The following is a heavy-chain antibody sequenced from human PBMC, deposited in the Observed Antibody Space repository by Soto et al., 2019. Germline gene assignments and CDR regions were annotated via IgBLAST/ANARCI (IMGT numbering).Heavy chain of an antibody. CDR2: MYYTGKT. D-gene: IGHD1-26*01. V-gene: IGHV4-30-4*01. Sequence: QVQLQESGPGLVKPSQTLSLTCTFSGTPISSGDHYWSWIRQAPGKGLEWIGYMYYTGKTYYNTSLQSGVTLTVDTSKNQFSLKMTSVIAADTAMYYCARVYGRGDYFDFWGRGTLVSVSS. J-gene: IGHJ4*02. CDR1: GTPISSGDHY. CDR3: ARVYGRGDYFDF.